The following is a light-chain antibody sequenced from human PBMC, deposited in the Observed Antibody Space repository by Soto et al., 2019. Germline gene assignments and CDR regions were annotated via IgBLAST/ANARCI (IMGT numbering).Light chain of an antibody. J-gene: IGKJ2*01. CDR3: QQSYSVPNT. CDR1: QNIFSY. Sequence: DIQMTQAPSSLSASVGDRVTITCRASQNIFSYLRWYQHKPGKAPYLLIDAASSLQSGVPSRFSGRGSGTDFALTISSLQPADFATVYCQQSYSVPNTFGQGTKLEI. CDR2: AAS. V-gene: IGKV1-39*01.